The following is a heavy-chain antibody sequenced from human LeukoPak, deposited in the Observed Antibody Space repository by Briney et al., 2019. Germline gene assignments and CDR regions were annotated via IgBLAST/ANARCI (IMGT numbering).Heavy chain of an antibody. J-gene: IGHJ3*02. CDR3: AHFYASGHDAFDI. Sequence: PSETLSLTCGVVDGSLSGYHWSRIRQSPGKGLEWIGEINLSGSTHYNPSLERRVTMSIGTSMNQFSLKLTSVTDADTAMYYCAHFYASGHDAFDIWGPGTLVAVSS. CDR1: DGSLSGYH. D-gene: IGHD3-10*01. V-gene: IGHV4-34*01. CDR2: INLSGST.